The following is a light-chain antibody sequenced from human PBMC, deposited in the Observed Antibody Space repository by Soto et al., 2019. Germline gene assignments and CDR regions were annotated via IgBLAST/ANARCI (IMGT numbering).Light chain of an antibody. V-gene: IGLV1-51*01. CDR2: DNN. CDR3: GTWDSRLSAVI. J-gene: IGLJ2*01. Sequence: QSVLTQPPSVSAAPGQTVTISCSGSSSNIGNNYVSWYQQLPGTAPKLLIHDNNKRPSGIPDRFSGSKSGTSATLGITGLQTGDEADYYCGTWDSRLSAVIFGGGTKVTVL. CDR1: SSNIGNNY.